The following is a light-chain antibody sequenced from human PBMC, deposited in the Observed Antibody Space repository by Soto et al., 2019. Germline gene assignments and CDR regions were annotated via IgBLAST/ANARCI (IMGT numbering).Light chain of an antibody. J-gene: IGLJ2*01. CDR1: NIGSKS. CDR3: QVWDSSSDLVV. Sequence: SYELTQPPSVSVAPGQTARITCGENNIGSKSVHRYQQKPGQAPVLVVYDDSDRPSGIPERFSGSNSGNTATLTISRVEAGDEADYYCQVWDSSSDLVVFGGGTKLTVL. CDR2: DDS. V-gene: IGLV3-21*02.